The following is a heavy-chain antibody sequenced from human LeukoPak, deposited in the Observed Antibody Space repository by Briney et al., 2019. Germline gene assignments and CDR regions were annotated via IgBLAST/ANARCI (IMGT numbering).Heavy chain of an antibody. CDR1: GGSISSSKW. D-gene: IGHD3-22*01. J-gene: IGHJ4*02. V-gene: IGHV4-4*02. CDR3: ARWASGRDYYDSSGYYLVGSGFYY. CDR2: IYHSGST. Sequence: SGTLSLTCAVSGGSISSSKWWSWVRQPPGKGLEWIGEIYHSGSTNYNPSLKSRVTISVDKSKNQFSLKLSSVTAADTAVYYCARWASGRDYYDSSGYYLVGSGFYYWGQGTLVTVSS.